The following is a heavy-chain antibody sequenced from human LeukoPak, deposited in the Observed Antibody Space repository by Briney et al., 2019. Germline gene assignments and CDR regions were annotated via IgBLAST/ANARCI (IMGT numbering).Heavy chain of an antibody. CDR3: AKRPGGTPGGYYFDY. CDR2: ISYDGSNK. D-gene: IGHD3-16*01. V-gene: IGHV3-30-3*02. Sequence: GGPLRLLYAASRFTFSNYYLLCVRQAPPTALEWVAVISYDGSNKYYADSVKRRFTISRDNSKNTLYLQMHTLRAEDTAVYYCAKRPGGTPGGYYFDYWGQGTLVTVSS. CDR1: RFTFSNYY. J-gene: IGHJ4*02.